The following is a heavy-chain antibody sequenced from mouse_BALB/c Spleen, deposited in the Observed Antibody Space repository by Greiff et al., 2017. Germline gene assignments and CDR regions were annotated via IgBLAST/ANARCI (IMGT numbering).Heavy chain of an antibody. V-gene: IGHV2-9*02. CDR3: ARILTGAMDY. Sequence: VNVVESGPGLVAPSQSLSITCTVSGFSLTSYGVHWVRQPPGKGLEWLGVIWAGGSTNYNSALMSRLSISKDNSKSQVFLKMNSLQTDDTAMYYCARILTGAMDYWGQGTSVTVSS. CDR1: GFSLTSYG. J-gene: IGHJ4*01. CDR2: IWAGGST.